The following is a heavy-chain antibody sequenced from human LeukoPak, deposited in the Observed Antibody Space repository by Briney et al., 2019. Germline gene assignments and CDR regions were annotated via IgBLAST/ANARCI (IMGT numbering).Heavy chain of an antibody. CDR3: ARHGVATAIDY. Sequence: SETLSLTCTVSGGSISNYYWSCIRQPAGKGLEWIGRISASGNTNYNPSLKSRVTMSVDTSMNLFALKLSSVTAADTAVYYCARHGVATAIDYWGQGTLVTVSS. CDR1: GGSISNYY. J-gene: IGHJ4*02. V-gene: IGHV4-4*07. CDR2: ISASGNT. D-gene: IGHD2-21*02.